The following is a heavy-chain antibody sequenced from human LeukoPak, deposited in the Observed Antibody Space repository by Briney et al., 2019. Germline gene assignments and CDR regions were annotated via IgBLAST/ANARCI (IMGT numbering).Heavy chain of an antibody. CDR1: GGSISSSSYY. Sequence: SETLSLTCTVSGGSISSSSYYWGWIRQPPGKGLEWIGYIYYSGSTNYNPSLKSRVTISVDTSKNQFSLKLSSVTAADTAVYYCARGWMARMDVWGKGTTVTVSS. CDR2: IYYSGST. J-gene: IGHJ6*03. V-gene: IGHV4-61*05. D-gene: IGHD5-24*01. CDR3: ARGWMARMDV.